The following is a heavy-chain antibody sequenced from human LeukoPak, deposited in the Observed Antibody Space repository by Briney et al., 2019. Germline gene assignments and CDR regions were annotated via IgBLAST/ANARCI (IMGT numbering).Heavy chain of an antibody. Sequence: GSLRLSCAASGFTFSDYYMSWIRQAPGKGLEWVSYISSSGSTIYYADSVKGRFTISRDNAKNSLYLQMNSLRAEDTAVYYCARGNYDFWSGYYGSGPGASHLYYFDYWGQGTLVTVSS. CDR2: ISSSGSTI. V-gene: IGHV3-11*01. D-gene: IGHD3-3*01. J-gene: IGHJ4*02. CDR3: ARGNYDFWSGYYGSGPGASHLYYFDY. CDR1: GFTFSDYY.